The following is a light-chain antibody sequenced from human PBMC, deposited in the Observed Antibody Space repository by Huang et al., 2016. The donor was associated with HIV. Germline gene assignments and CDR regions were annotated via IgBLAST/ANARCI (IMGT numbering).Light chain of an antibody. V-gene: IGKV3-15*01. J-gene: IGKJ3*01. CDR1: KSVSST. CDR2: GAS. CDR3: QQNNNWPPLFT. Sequence: EIVMTQSPATLSASPGERATLTCRASKSVSSTLAWYQQKPGKAPRLRIYGASTRATGIPARFSGSGSWTEFTLTISSLQSEDFAVYYCQQNNNWPPLFTFGPGTKVDIK.